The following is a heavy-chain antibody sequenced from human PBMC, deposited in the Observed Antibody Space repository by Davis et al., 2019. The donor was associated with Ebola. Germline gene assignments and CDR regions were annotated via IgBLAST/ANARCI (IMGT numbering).Heavy chain of an antibody. CDR1: GGSISSGNYY. CDR3: ARDLSFGAFDF. J-gene: IGHJ4*02. V-gene: IGHV4-39*07. Sequence: SETLSLTCTVSGGSISSGNYYWGWIRQPPGKRLEWIGTIYYSGSTYYNPSLKSRVTISVDTSKNQFSLKLSSVTAADTAVYYCARDLSFGAFDFWGQGTLVTVSS. CDR2: IYYSGST. D-gene: IGHD3-3*01.